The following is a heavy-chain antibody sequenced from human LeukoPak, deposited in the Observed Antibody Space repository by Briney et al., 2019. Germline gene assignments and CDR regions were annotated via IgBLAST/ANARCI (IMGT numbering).Heavy chain of an antibody. CDR3: ARDLINYYDSSGYYYAFDI. Sequence: SETLSLTCTVSGGSISSYYWSWIRQPAGKGLEWIGRIYTSGSTNYNPSLKSRVTISVDTSKNQFSLKLSSVTAADTAVYYCARDLINYYDSSGYYYAFDIWGQGTMVTVSS. V-gene: IGHV4-4*07. CDR1: GGSISSYY. J-gene: IGHJ3*02. CDR2: IYTSGST. D-gene: IGHD3-22*01.